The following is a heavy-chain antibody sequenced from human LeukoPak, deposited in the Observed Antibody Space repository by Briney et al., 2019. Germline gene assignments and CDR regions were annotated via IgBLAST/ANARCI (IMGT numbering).Heavy chain of an antibody. Sequence: PSETLSLTCTVSGVSISSTSYYWGWIRQPPGKGLEWIGNIYYSGSTYCNPSLKSRVTISVDTSKNQFSLKLSSVTAADTAVYYCARGAIAAAGRVFDYWGQGTLVTVSS. CDR2: IYYSGST. CDR1: GVSISSTSYY. J-gene: IGHJ4*02. D-gene: IGHD6-13*01. V-gene: IGHV4-39*01. CDR3: ARGAIAAAGRVFDY.